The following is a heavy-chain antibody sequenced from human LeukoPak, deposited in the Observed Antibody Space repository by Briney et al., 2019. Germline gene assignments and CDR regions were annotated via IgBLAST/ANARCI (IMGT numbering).Heavy chain of an antibody. Sequence: GGSLRLSCAASGFTFSSSAMTWVRQAPGKGLEWVANIKEDGNKKYYVDSVKGRFTISRDNAKNSLYLEMNSLRPEDTAVYFCARGEAFCDYWGQGARVTVSS. CDR1: GFTFSSSA. J-gene: IGHJ4*02. CDR3: ARGEAFCDY. CDR2: IKEDGNKK. V-gene: IGHV3-7*05. D-gene: IGHD3-3*02.